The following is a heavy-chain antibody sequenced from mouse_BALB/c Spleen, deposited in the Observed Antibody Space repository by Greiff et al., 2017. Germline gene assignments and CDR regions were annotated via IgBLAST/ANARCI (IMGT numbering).Heavy chain of an antibody. CDR2: ISSGSSTI. CDR3: AKLGRDYYAMDY. J-gene: IGHJ4*01. V-gene: IGHV5-17*02. D-gene: IGHD4-1*01. Sequence: EVHLVESGGGLVQPGGSRKLSCAASGFTFSSFGMHWVRQAPEKGLEWVAYISSGSSTIYYADTVKGRFTISRDNPKNTLFLQMTSLRSEDTAMYYCAKLGRDYYAMDYWGQGTSVTVSS. CDR1: GFTFSSFG.